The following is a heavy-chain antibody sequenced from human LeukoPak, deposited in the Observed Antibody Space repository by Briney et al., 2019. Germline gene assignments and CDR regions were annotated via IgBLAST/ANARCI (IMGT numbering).Heavy chain of an antibody. J-gene: IGHJ4*02. D-gene: IGHD6-6*01. V-gene: IGHV3-74*01. Sequence: GGSLRLSCAASGFTFSSYWMHWVRQAPGKGLVWVSRINNDGSDTKYADSVKGRFTISRDNAKNTLYLEMNSLRAEDTAVYFCARGLVGPDYWGQGTLVTVSS. CDR2: INNDGSDT. CDR1: GFTFSSYW. CDR3: ARGLVGPDY.